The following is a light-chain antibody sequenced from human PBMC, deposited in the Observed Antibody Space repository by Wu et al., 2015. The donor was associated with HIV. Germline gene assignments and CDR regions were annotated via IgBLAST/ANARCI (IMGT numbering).Light chain of an antibody. J-gene: IGKJ3*01. CDR3: QQYYNSPH. V-gene: IGKV1-5*03. Sequence: DIQMTQSPSTLSASVGDRITITCRASQTISNWLAWYQQKPGKAPKLLIYRTSSLESGVPSRFSGSGSGTEFTLTISCLQSEDFAIYYCQQYYNSPHFGPGTKVEIK. CDR2: RTS. CDR1: QTISNW.